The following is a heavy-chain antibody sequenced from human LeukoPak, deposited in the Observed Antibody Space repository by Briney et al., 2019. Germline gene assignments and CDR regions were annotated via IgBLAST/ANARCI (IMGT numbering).Heavy chain of an antibody. J-gene: IGHJ3*02. CDR2: ISAYNGNT. Sequence: ASVKVSCKASGYTFTSYGIRWVRQAPGQGLEWMGWISAYNGNTNYAQKLQGRVTMTTDTSTSTAYMELRSLRSDDTAVYYCARDRWWSGSYHRGDAFDIWGQGTMVTVSS. D-gene: IGHD1-26*01. CDR3: ARDRWWSGSYHRGDAFDI. CDR1: GYTFTSYG. V-gene: IGHV1-18*01.